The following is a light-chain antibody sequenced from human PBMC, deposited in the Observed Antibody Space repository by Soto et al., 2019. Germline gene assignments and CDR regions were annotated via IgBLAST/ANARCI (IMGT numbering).Light chain of an antibody. V-gene: IGKV3-20*01. CDR2: GAS. J-gene: IGKJ5*01. CDR1: QTVGVR. Sequence: EIVFTQSPATLSSSPGERATLSCRASQTVGVRLVWYQHKPGQAPRLLISGASSRATGIPDRFSGSGFGTDFTLTISRLEPEDFALYYCQHYAGGSRITFGQGTRLEIK. CDR3: QHYAGGSRIT.